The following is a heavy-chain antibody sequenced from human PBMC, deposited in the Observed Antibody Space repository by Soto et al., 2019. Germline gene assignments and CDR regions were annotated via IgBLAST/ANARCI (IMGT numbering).Heavy chain of an antibody. CDR3: AGSVGGGFDY. V-gene: IGHV3-66*01. CDR2: VYIGGNT. Sequence: EVQLVESGGGLVQPGGSLRLSCAASGFTVSSNYMSWVRQAPGKGLEWVSVVYIGGNTYYAESVEDRFTISRDNSQNLLYLQMNSRRAEDTAVYYCAGSVGGGFDYWGQGTLVTVSS. D-gene: IGHD3-16*01. CDR1: GFTVSSNY. J-gene: IGHJ4*02.